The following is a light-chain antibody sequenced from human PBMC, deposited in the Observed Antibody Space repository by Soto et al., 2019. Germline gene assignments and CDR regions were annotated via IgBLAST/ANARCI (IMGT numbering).Light chain of an antibody. CDR3: QQYYTNPRT. V-gene: IGKV4-1*01. CDR1: QSVLYSSDNRNY. J-gene: IGKJ1*01. CDR2: LAS. Sequence: DIVMTQSPDSLAVSLGERATVNCKSGQSVLYSSDNRNYLAGYQQKPGQSPKLLISLASTRESGVPDRFSGSGSGKDFTITIRSLQAEDVAVYFCQQYYTNPRTFGQGTKVEIK.